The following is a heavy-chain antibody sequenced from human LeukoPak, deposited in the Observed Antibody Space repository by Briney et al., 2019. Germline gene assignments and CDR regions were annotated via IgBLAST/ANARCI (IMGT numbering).Heavy chain of an antibody. V-gene: IGHV1-2*02. CDR2: INPNSGGT. CDR3: ATSGTNWNYGWSNWFDP. D-gene: IGHD1-7*01. J-gene: IGHJ5*02. CDR1: GYTFTGYY. Sequence: ASVKVSCKASGYTFTGYYMHWVRQAPGQGLEWMGWINPNSGGTNYAQKFQGRVTMTRDTSISTAYMELSRLRSDDTAVYYCATSGTNWNYGWSNWFDPWGQGTLVTVSS.